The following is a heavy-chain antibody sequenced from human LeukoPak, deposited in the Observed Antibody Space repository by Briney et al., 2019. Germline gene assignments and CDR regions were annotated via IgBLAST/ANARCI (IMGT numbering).Heavy chain of an antibody. Sequence: ASVKVSCEVSGYTLTELSMHWVRQAPGKGLEWMGGFDPEDGETIYAQKFQGRVTMTEDTSTDTAYMELSSLRSEDTAVYYCATGSMVRGVIVHYGMDVWGQGTTVTVSS. J-gene: IGHJ6*02. D-gene: IGHD3-10*01. CDR1: GYTLTELS. CDR2: FDPEDGET. V-gene: IGHV1-24*01. CDR3: ATGSMVRGVIVHYGMDV.